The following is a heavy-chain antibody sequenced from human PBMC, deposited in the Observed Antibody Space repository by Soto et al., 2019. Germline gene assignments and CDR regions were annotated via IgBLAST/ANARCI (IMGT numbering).Heavy chain of an antibody. J-gene: IGHJ3*02. CDR3: ASRIHYGDYELDAFDI. V-gene: IGHV4-59*08. CDR1: GGSISSYY. D-gene: IGHD4-17*01. Sequence: QVQLQESGPGLVKPSETLSLTCTVSGGSISSYYWSWIRQPPGKGLEWIGYIYYSGSTNYNPSLKSRVTISVDTSKNQFSLKLSSVTAADTAVYYCASRIHYGDYELDAFDIWGQGTMVTVSS. CDR2: IYYSGST.